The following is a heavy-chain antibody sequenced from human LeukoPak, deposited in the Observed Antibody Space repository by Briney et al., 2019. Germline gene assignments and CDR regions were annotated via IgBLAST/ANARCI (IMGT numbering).Heavy chain of an antibody. CDR2: IYYSGSTYT. D-gene: IGHD1-26*01. V-gene: IGHV4-39*01. CDR1: DGSISSNSYY. CDR3: ARSKSIVGSTAAFDI. J-gene: IGHJ3*02. Sequence: PSETLSLTCTVSDGSISSNSYYWGWIRQPPGKGLEWIGSIYYSGSTYTYYNPSLQSRVNILVETSKKQFSLKLSSVTAADTALYYCARSKSIVGSTAAFDIWGQGTMVTVSS.